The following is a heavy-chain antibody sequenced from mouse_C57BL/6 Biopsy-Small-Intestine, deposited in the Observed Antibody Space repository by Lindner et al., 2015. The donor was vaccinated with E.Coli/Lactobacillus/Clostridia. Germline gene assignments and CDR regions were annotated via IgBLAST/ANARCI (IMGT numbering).Heavy chain of an antibody. CDR2: FDPEDGET. CDR3: ATRTQTYSSSSYYYYGMDV. J-gene: IGHJ1*01. Sequence: SVKVSCKVSGYTLTELSMHWVRQAPGKGLEWMGGFDPEDGETIYAQKFQGRVTMTEDTSTDTAYMELSSLRSEDTAVYYCATRTQTYSSSSYYYYGMDVWGQGTTVTVSS. V-gene: IGHV1-18*01. CDR1: GYTLTELS. D-gene: IGHD1-1*01.